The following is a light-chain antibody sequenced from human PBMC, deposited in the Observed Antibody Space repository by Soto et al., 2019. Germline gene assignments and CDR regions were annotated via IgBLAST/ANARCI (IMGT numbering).Light chain of an antibody. J-gene: IGKJ2*01. CDR3: QQCYSTPYS. Sequence: DIPMTQAPSSLSASVGDRVTITCPASQSISSYLNWYQQKPGKAPKLLIYAASSLQSGVPSRFSGSGSGTDFALTISSLQPEDCATYYCQQCYSTPYSFGQGTELEIK. V-gene: IGKV1-39*01. CDR2: AAS. CDR1: QSISSY.